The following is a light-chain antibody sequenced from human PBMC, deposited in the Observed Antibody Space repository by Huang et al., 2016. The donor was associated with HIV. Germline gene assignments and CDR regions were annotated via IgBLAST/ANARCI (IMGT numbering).Light chain of an antibody. CDR2: GAS. CDR1: QSVSSN. CDR3: QQYNNWPPEYT. J-gene: IGKJ2*01. Sequence: EIVMTQSPATLSVSPGERATLSCRASQSVSSNLAWYQQKPDQAPRLLIYGASTRATGIPARVSGSGSGTKFTLTISSLQSEDFAVYYCQQYNNWPPEYTFGQGTKLEIK. V-gene: IGKV3-15*01.